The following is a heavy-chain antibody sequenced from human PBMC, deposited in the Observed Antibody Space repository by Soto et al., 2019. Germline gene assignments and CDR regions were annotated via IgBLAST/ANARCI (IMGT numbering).Heavy chain of an antibody. CDR1: GGSISSYY. Sequence: SETLSLTCTVSGGSISSYYWSWIRQPPGKGLEWIGYIYYSGSTNYNPSLKSRVTISVDTSKNQFSLKLSSVTAADTAVYYCARGTQPYYDFWSGYGFDPWGQGTLVTVSS. D-gene: IGHD3-3*01. CDR3: ARGTQPYYDFWSGYGFDP. V-gene: IGHV4-59*01. CDR2: IYYSGST. J-gene: IGHJ5*02.